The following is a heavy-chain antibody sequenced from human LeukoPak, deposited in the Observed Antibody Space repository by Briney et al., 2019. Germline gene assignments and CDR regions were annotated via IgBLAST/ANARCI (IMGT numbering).Heavy chain of an antibody. CDR3: AKDLGLGRYFDWLSGLVDY. J-gene: IGHJ4*02. D-gene: IGHD3-9*01. CDR2: ISGSGGST. V-gene: IGHV3-23*01. Sequence: GGSLRLSCAASGFTFGSYAMSWVRQAPGKGLEWVSAISGSGGSTYYADSVKGRFTISRDNSKNTLYLQMNSLRAEDTAVYYCAKDLGLGRYFDWLSGLVDYWGQGTLVTVSS. CDR1: GFTFGSYA.